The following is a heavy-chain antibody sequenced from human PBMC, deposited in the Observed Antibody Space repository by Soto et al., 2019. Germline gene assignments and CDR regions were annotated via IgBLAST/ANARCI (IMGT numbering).Heavy chain of an antibody. CDR3: ARRVVVVVSSYSYYYMAV. D-gene: IGHD2-2*01. J-gene: IGHJ6*03. V-gene: IGHV5-51*01. CDR2: IYPGDSDT. Sequence: GESLKISCKGSGYSFTNYWIGWVRQMPGKGLEWMGIIYPGDSDTRYSPSFQGQVTISADKSISTAYLQWSSLKASDTAMYYCARRVVVVVSSYSYYYMAVWGKGTTVTVAS. CDR1: GYSFTNYW.